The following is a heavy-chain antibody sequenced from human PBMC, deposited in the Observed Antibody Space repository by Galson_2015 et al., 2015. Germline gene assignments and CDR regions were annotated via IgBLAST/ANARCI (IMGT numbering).Heavy chain of an antibody. CDR3: ARGDSSSGYDY. Sequence: SVKVSCKASGYTFTSYYVHWVRQAPGQGLEWMGIINPSGGSTSYAQKFQGRVTMTRDTSTSTVYMELRSLRSDDTAVYYCARGDSSSGYDYWGQGTLVTVSS. J-gene: IGHJ4*02. V-gene: IGHV1-46*01. D-gene: IGHD6-6*01. CDR1: GYTFTSYY. CDR2: INPSGGST.